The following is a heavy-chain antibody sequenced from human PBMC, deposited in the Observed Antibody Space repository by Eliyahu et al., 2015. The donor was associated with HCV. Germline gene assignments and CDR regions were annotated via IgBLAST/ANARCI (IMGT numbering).Heavy chain of an antibody. CDR3: ARDFYDGTSNSNYYDF. V-gene: IGHV1-2*02. J-gene: IGHJ4*02. Sequence: QVQLVQSGAEVKRPGASVRVSCKPSGXRFTAYYIHWVRQAPGQGLEWVGWINPSSGGTNYAQKFQDRVIITRDTSTNTAYMELSRLTSDDTAVYYCARDFYDGTSNSNYYDFWGQGSLVTVSS. CDR1: GXRFTAYY. CDR2: INPSSGGT. D-gene: IGHD5/OR15-5a*01.